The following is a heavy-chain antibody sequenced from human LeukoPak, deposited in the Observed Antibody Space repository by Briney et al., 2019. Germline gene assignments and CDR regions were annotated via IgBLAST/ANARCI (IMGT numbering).Heavy chain of an antibody. CDR2: IIEDGSEK. CDR3: AREFATDY. J-gene: IGHJ4*02. Sequence: PGGSLRLSCAASGFTFRSYWMSWVRQAPGKGLEWVANIIEDGSEKYYVDSVKGRFTISRDSAKNSLYLQMNSLRVEDTAVYYCAREFATDYWGQGTLVTVSS. V-gene: IGHV3-7*03. CDR1: GFTFRSYW.